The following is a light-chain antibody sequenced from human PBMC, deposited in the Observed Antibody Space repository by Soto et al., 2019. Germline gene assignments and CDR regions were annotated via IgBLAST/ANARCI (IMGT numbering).Light chain of an antibody. CDR3: SSYTGSSTLV. Sequence: QSVLTQPASVSGSPGQSITISCTGTSSDVGGYNYVSWSQQHPGKAPKLMIYEVSNRPSGVSNRFSGSKSGNTASLTISGLQADDEADYYCSSYTGSSTLVFGGGTKLTVL. V-gene: IGLV2-14*01. J-gene: IGLJ3*02. CDR2: EVS. CDR1: SSDVGGYNY.